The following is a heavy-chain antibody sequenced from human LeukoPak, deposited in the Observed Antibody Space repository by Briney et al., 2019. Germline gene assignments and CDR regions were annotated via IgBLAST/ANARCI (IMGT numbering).Heavy chain of an antibody. CDR1: GFTFSSYA. D-gene: IGHD6-19*01. V-gene: IGHV3-23*01. CDR3: AKASTDRGLGYFDY. Sequence: PGGSLRPSCAASGFTFSSYAMSWVRQAPGKGLEWVSAISGSGGSTYYADSVKGRFTISRDNSKNTLYLQMNSLRAEDTAVYYCAKASTDRGLGYFDYWGQGTLVTVSS. J-gene: IGHJ4*02. CDR2: ISGSGGST.